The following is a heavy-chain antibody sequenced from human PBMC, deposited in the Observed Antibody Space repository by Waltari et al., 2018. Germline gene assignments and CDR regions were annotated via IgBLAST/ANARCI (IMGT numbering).Heavy chain of an antibody. Sequence: QVQLQESGPGLVKPSETLSLTCTVSGGSISSYYWSWIRQPPGKGLEWIGYMYYSGSTNYNPSLKSRVTISVDASKNQFSLKLSSVTAADTAVYYCARGVYSSSWIDYYFDYWGQGTLVTVSS. CDR2: MYYSGST. V-gene: IGHV4-59*01. CDR1: GGSISSYY. D-gene: IGHD6-6*01. J-gene: IGHJ4*02. CDR3: ARGVYSSSWIDYYFDY.